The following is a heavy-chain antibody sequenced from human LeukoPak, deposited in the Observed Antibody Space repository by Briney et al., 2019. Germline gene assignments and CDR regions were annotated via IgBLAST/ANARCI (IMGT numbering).Heavy chain of an antibody. J-gene: IGHJ6*04. CDR2: IIPMFRTA. V-gene: IGHV1-69*01. Sequence: AASVKVSCKSSGGTFSSYAISWVRQAPGHGLEWMGGIIPMFRTANYAQKFQGRVTITADESTSPAYMELSSLRSEDTAVYCCARRVRRGVSHPPHYYYYYAMDVWGKGTTITVSA. CDR1: GGTFSSYA. D-gene: IGHD3-10*01. CDR3: ARRVRRGVSHPPHYYYYYAMDV.